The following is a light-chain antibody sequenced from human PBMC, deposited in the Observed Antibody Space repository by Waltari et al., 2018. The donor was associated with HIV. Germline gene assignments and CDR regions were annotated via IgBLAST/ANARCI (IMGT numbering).Light chain of an antibody. CDR3: QSYDSTLSSVL. V-gene: IGLV1-40*01. Sequence: QSVLTQPPSVSGAPGQRLTISCTGSNSNIGAHYGVTWYQEVPGAAPRPLIYADHNRPSGVPDRFSGSTSATSASLAITGLQAEDEADYYCQSYDSTLSSVLFGGGTKVTVL. CDR1: NSNIGAHYG. CDR2: ADH. J-gene: IGLJ2*01.